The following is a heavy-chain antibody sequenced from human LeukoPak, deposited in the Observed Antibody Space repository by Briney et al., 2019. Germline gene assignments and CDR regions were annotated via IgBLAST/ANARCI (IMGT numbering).Heavy chain of an antibody. CDR1: GGSVSSGSYY. Sequence: SETLSLTCTVSGGSVSSGSYYWSWIRQPPGKGLEWIGYIYYSGSTNYNPSLKSRVTISVGTSKNQFSLKLSSVTAADTAVYYCAGETYNSGWYFDYWGQGTLVTASS. J-gene: IGHJ4*02. CDR3: AGETYNSGWYFDY. V-gene: IGHV4-61*01. CDR2: IYYSGST. D-gene: IGHD6-19*01.